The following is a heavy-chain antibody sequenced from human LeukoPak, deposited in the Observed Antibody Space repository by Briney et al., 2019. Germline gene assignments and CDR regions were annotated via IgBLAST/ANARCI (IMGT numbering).Heavy chain of an antibody. CDR1: GGSISTSNYY. CDR3: ARGRDGITIFGVVIGKMAWFDP. Sequence: PSETLSLTCTVSGGSISTSNYYWGWIRQPPGKGLEWIGNIFYSGSTYYSPSLRSRVTISLDTSRNQFSLKLSSVTAADTAVYYCARGRDGITIFGVVIGKMAWFDPWGQGTLVTVSS. D-gene: IGHD3-3*01. CDR2: IFYSGST. J-gene: IGHJ5*02. V-gene: IGHV4-39*07.